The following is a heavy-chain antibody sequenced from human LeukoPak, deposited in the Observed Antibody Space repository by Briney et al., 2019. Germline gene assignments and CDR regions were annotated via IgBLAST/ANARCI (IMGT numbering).Heavy chain of an antibody. CDR2: INHSGST. D-gene: IGHD3-10*01. V-gene: IGHV4-34*01. Sequence: SETLSLTCAVYGGSFSGYYWSWIRQPPGKGLEWIGVINHSGSTNYNPSLKSRVTISVDTSKNQFSLKLSSVTAADTAVYYCARGPYGSGSPQDYWGQGTLVTVSS. J-gene: IGHJ4*02. CDR3: ARGPYGSGSPQDY. CDR1: GGSFSGYY.